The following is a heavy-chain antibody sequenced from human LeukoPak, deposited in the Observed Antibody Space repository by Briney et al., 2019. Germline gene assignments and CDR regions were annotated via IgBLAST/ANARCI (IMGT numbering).Heavy chain of an antibody. J-gene: IGHJ4*02. D-gene: IGHD3-9*01. CDR1: GGSFSGYY. CDR2: INHSGST. V-gene: IGHV4-34*01. Sequence: SETLSLTCAVYGGSFSGYYWSWIRQPPGKGLEWIGEINHSGSTNYNPSLKSRVTISVDTSKNQFSLKLSSVTAADTAVYYCARERGDILTGHKVDYWGQGTLVTVSS. CDR3: ARERGDILTGHKVDY.